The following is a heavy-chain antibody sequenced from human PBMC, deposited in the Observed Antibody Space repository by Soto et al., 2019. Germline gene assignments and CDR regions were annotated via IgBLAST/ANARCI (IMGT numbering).Heavy chain of an antibody. CDR2: IIPIFGTA. D-gene: IGHD5-18*01. V-gene: IGHV1-69*12. Sequence: QVQLVQSGAEVKKPGSSVKVSCKASGGTFSSYAISWVRQAPGQGLEWMGGIIPIFGTANYAQKFQGRVTITADESTSTAYMELSSLRSEDTAVYYCARDPLVEGYSYGSAFDYWGQGTLVTVSS. CDR3: ARDPLVEGYSYGSAFDY. J-gene: IGHJ4*02. CDR1: GGTFSSYA.